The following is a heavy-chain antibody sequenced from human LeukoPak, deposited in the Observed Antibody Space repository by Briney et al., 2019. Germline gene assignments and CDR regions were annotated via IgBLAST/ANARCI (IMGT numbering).Heavy chain of an antibody. D-gene: IGHD5-12*01. CDR3: AKDRHVDIVATILDY. V-gene: IGHV3-9*01. J-gene: IGHJ4*02. CDR1: GLPFEDYA. CDR2: ISWNSGSI. Sequence: GGSLGLSCAASGLPFEDYAMNWVRQAPGKGLEWSSGISWNSGSIGYADSVKGRFTISRDNAKNSLYLQMNSLRAEDTALYYCAKDRHVDIVATILDYWGQGTLVTVSS.